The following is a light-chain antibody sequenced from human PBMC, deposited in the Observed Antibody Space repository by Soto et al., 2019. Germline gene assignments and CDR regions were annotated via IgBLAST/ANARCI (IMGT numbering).Light chain of an antibody. V-gene: IGKV3-20*01. J-gene: IGKJ1*01. Sequence: EIVLTQSPGTLSLSPGEGATLSCRASQSVISRYLAWYQQKPGQAPRLLIYGTSTRATGIPDRFSGSGYGTDFTLSINRLEPEDFAVYYCQQYGSSLSTFGQGTKVDIK. CDR3: QQYGSSLST. CDR2: GTS. CDR1: QSVISRY.